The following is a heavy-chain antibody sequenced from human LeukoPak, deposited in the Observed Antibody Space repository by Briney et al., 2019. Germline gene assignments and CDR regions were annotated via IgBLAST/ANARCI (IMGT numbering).Heavy chain of an antibody. V-gene: IGHV4-39*07. CDR3: ARIRLWFGELLSPHFDN. J-gene: IGHJ4*02. CDR2: IYYSGST. CDR1: GGSISSSSYY. D-gene: IGHD3-10*01. Sequence: SETLSLTCAVSGGSISSSSYYWGWIRQPPGKGLEWIGNIYYSGSTYYNPSLKSRVTISVDTSKNQFSLKLSSVTAADTAVYYCARIRLWFGELLSPHFDNWGQGTLVTVSS.